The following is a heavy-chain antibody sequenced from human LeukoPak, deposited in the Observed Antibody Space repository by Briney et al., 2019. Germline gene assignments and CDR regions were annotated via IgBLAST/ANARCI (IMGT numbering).Heavy chain of an antibody. J-gene: IGHJ4*02. CDR1: AYSISSGYY. Sequence: SETLSLTCTVSAYSISSGYYWGWIRQPPGKGLEWIGSIYHSGSTYYNSSLQSRVTISVDTSKNQFSLRLNSVTAADTATYYCARALSTNWGYYDYWGQGTLVTVS. CDR3: ARALSTNWGYYDY. D-gene: IGHD7-27*01. V-gene: IGHV4-38-2*02. CDR2: IYHSGST.